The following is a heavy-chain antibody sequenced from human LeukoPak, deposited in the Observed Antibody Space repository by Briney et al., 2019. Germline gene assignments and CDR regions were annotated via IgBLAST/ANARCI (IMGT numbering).Heavy chain of an antibody. D-gene: IGHD3-22*01. CDR1: GFTFSSYG. V-gene: IGHV3-7*01. J-gene: IGHJ4*02. CDR2: IKQDGSEK. CDR3: ARRGYYYDSSGYYLGGFDY. Sequence: GGSLRLSCAAFGFTFSSYGMSWVRQAPGKGLEWVANIKQDGSEKYYVDSVKGRFTISRDNAKNSLYLQMNSLRAEDTAVYYCARRGYYYDSSGYYLGGFDYWGQGTLVTVSS.